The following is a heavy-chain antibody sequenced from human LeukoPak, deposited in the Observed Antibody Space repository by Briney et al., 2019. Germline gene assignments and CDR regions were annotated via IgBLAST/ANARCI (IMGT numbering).Heavy chain of an antibody. Sequence: ASVKVSCKASGYTFTSYGISWVRQAPGQGLEWMGWISAYNGNTNYAQKLQGRVTITTDTSTSTAYMELRSLRSDDTAVYYCARGCSSTSCYHFRWFDPWGQGTLVTVSS. CDR3: ARGCSSTSCYHFRWFDP. CDR2: ISAYNGNT. V-gene: IGHV1-18*01. CDR1: GYTFTSYG. D-gene: IGHD2-2*01. J-gene: IGHJ5*02.